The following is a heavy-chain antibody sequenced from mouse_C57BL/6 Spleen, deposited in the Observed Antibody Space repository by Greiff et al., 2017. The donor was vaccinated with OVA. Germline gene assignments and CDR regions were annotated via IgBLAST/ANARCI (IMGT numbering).Heavy chain of an antibody. D-gene: IGHD1-1*01. CDR2: IYPGNSDP. Sequence: EVQLQQSGTVLARPGASVKMSCKTSGYTFTSYWMHWVKQRPGQGLEWIGAIYPGNSDPSYNQKFKGKAKLTAVTSASTAYMELSSLTKEDSAVYYCTRSLFYGSRPYYAMDYWGQGTSVTVSS. CDR1: GYTFTSYW. CDR3: TRSLFYGSRPYYAMDY. V-gene: IGHV1-5*01. J-gene: IGHJ4*01.